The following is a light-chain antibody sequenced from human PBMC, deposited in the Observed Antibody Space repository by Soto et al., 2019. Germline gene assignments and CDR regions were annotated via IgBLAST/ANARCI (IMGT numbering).Light chain of an antibody. Sequence: MDRTHSPTCVDAYVGDIVTIPCRSSQGNSSWLAWYQQKPGKTPKLLICAASSLQSGVPSRFSGRGTGTDFTLTISSRPPEDFATDYCQQDTNWALTSCGGTNV. CDR3: QQDTNWALT. J-gene: IGKJ4*01. CDR2: AAS. CDR1: QGNSSW. V-gene: IGKV1-12*01.